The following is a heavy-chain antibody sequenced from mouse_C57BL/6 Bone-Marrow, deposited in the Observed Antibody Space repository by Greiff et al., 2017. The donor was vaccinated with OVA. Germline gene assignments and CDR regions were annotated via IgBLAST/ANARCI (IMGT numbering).Heavy chain of an antibody. V-gene: IGHV5-12*01. Sequence: EVMLVESGGGLVQPGGSLKLSCAASGFTFSDYYMYWVRQTPEKRLEWVAYISNGGGSTYYPDTVKGRITITRDNAKNTLYLQMSRLKSEDTAMYYCARHPYYYDSGYWYFDVWGTGTTVTVSS. D-gene: IGHD1-1*01. CDR1: GFTFSDYY. CDR2: ISNGGGST. J-gene: IGHJ1*03. CDR3: ARHPYYYDSGYWYFDV.